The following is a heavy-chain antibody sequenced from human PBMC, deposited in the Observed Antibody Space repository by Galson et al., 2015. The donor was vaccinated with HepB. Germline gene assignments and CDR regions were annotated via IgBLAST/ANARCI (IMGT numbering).Heavy chain of an antibody. CDR2: IYSGGST. Sequence: SLRLSCAASGFTVSSNYMSWVRQAPGKGLEWVSVIYSGGSTYYADSVKGRFTISRDNSKNTLYLQMNSLRAEDTAVYYCARDAGYSSSWYGDAFDIWGQGTMVTVSS. V-gene: IGHV3-66*02. J-gene: IGHJ3*02. CDR1: GFTVSSNY. CDR3: ARDAGYSSSWYGDAFDI. D-gene: IGHD6-13*01.